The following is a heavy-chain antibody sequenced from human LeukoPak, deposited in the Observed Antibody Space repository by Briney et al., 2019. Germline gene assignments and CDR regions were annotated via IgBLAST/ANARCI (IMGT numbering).Heavy chain of an antibody. J-gene: IGHJ4*02. V-gene: IGHV3-33*06. CDR2: LWFDGSHE. CDR1: GFNFNNYG. D-gene: IGHD4-17*01. CDR3: AKDASDFGDSYFDH. Sequence: PGGSLGLSCEASGFNFNNYGMHWVRQAPGKGLEWVAALWFDGSHEYYADSVKGRFTISRDNFKNTLFMEMNALTAGDTAIYYCAKDASDFGDSYFDHWGQGTPVTVSS.